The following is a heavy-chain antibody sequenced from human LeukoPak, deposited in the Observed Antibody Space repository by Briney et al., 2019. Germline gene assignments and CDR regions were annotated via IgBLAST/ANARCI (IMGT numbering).Heavy chain of an antibody. J-gene: IGHJ6*02. CDR3: AKDTPLFYHYYGIDV. V-gene: IGHV3-43*02. CDR1: GLNLDAYA. CDR2: ISGDGTIT. Sequence: GGSLRLSCAAPGLNLDAYAVHWVRQAPGKGLEWVSLISGDGTITYYADSVKGRFTISRDNSKNSLFLEMNSLRSEDTALYYCAKDTPLFYHYYGIDVWGQGTTVTVSS.